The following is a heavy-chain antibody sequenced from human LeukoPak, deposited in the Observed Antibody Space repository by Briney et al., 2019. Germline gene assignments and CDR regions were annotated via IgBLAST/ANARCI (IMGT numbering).Heavy chain of an antibody. CDR1: GFTFSSYS. V-gene: IGHV3-23*01. CDR3: ERDPSEYERQRGWYRDF. Sequence: PGGSLRLSCAASGFTFSSYSMNWVRQAPGKGLEWVATINNRADETHYADSVVGRFSIFRDNSRSTLALHMSNLRVEDTAVYYCERDPSEYERQRGWYRDFWGQGSQVTVSS. D-gene: IGHD6-19*01. CDR2: INNRADET. J-gene: IGHJ4*02.